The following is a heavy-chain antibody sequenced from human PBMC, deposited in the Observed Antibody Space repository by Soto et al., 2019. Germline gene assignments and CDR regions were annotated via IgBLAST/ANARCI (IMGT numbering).Heavy chain of an antibody. CDR3: AKSQYDYIWGSYPNYFDY. D-gene: IGHD3-16*02. V-gene: IGHV3-74*01. Sequence: PGGSLRLSCAASGFTFSSYWMHWVRQAPGKGLVWVSRINSDGSSTSYADSVKGRFTISRDNAKNTLYLQMNSLRAEDTAVYYCAKSQYDYIWGSYPNYFDYWGQGTLVTVSS. J-gene: IGHJ4*02. CDR1: GFTFSSYW. CDR2: INSDGSST.